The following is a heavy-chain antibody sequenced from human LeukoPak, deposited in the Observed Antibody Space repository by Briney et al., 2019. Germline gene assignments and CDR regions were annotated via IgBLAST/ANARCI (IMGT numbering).Heavy chain of an antibody. D-gene: IGHD2-2*01. J-gene: IGHJ4*02. Sequence: ASVKVSCKASGYTFTSHDINWVRQASGQGLEWMGWTNPNSGNTGYAQKFQGRVTMTRDNSIKTAYMELSGLRSEDTAVYYCTRAGRKYAFENWGQGTLVTVSS. CDR1: GYTFTSHD. CDR3: TRAGRKYAFEN. V-gene: IGHV1-8*01. CDR2: TNPNSGNT.